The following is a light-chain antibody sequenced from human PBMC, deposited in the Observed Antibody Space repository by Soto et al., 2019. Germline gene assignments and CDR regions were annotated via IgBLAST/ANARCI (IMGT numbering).Light chain of an antibody. CDR2: EVT. V-gene: IGLV2-8*01. CDR3: SSYAGSNNLV. Sequence: QSALTQPASVSGSPGQSVTISCTGTSSDVGGYHYVSWYQQHPGKAPKLMIHEVTKRPSGVPDRFSGSKSGNTASLTVSGLQGEDEADYYCSSYAGSNNLVFGGGTKLTVL. CDR1: SSDVGGYHY. J-gene: IGLJ2*01.